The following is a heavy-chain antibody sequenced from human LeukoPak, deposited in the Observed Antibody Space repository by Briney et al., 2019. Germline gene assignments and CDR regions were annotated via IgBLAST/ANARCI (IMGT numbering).Heavy chain of an antibody. CDR2: ISGSGGST. CDR3: AEDNAIAGWALDYSSGWEV. Sequence: PGGSLRLSCAASGFTFSSYAMSWVRQAPGKGLEWVSAISGSGGSTYYADSVKGRFTISRDNSKNSLFLQMNSLRAEDTAVYYCAEDNAIAGWALDYSSGWEVGGKGTTFAVSS. CDR1: GFTFSSYA. D-gene: IGHD2-21*01. J-gene: IGHJ6*04. V-gene: IGHV3-23*01.